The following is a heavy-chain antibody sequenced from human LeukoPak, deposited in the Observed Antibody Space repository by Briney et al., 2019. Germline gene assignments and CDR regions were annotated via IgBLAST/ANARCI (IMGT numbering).Heavy chain of an antibody. CDR2: ISDTGNT. V-gene: IGHV3-23*01. J-gene: IGHJ6*03. CDR3: AREVTKRYYYYMDV. CDR1: GFTLSSYA. Sequence: GGSLRLSCAASGFTLSSYAMSWVRQAPGKGLEWVSAISDTGNTYHADSVKGRFTISRDSSKNILHLQMNTLRAEDTAVYYCAREVTKRYYYYMDVWGKGTTVTVSS.